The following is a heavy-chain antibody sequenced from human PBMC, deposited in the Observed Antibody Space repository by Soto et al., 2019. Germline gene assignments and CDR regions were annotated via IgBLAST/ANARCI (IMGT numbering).Heavy chain of an antibody. J-gene: IGHJ4*02. CDR1: GYTFTSYG. D-gene: IGHD2-15*01. CDR2: ISAYNGNT. Sequence: ASMKVSCKASGYTFTSYGISWVRQAPGQGLDWMGWISAYNGNTNYAQKLQGRVTMTTDTSTSTAHMELRSLRSDDTAVYFCAGVGGYCSGGSCYKGLPRDRVYRYWGQGILVTVSS. CDR3: AGVGGYCSGGSCYKGLPRDRVYRY. V-gene: IGHV1-18*04.